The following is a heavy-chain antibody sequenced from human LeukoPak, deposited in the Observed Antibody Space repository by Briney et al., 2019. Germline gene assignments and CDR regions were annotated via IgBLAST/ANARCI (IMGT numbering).Heavy chain of an antibody. CDR3: ARDLPRGRGY. D-gene: IGHD2-15*01. V-gene: IGHV3-21*01. Sequence: PGGSLRLSCAASEFTFSSYNMNWVRQAPGKGLEWVSSISSSSSYIYYADSVKGRFTISRDNAKNSLYLQMNSLRAEDTAVYYCARDLPRGRGYWGQGTLVTVSS. CDR2: ISSSSSYI. CDR1: EFTFSSYN. J-gene: IGHJ4*02.